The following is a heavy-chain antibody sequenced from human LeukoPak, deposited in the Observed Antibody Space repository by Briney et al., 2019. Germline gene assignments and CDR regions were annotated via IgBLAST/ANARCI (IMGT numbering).Heavy chain of an antibody. Sequence: SATLSLTCAVYGGSFSGYYWSWIRQPPGKGLEWIGEINHSGSTNYNPSLKSRVTISVDTSKNQFSLKLSSVTAADTAVYYCARGNLAPDYWGQGTLVTVSS. D-gene: IGHD2-21*01. J-gene: IGHJ4*02. CDR3: ARGNLAPDY. CDR1: GGSFSGYY. V-gene: IGHV4-34*01. CDR2: INHSGST.